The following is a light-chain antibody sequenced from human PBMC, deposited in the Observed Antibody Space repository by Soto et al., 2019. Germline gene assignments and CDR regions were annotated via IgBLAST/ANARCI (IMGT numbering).Light chain of an antibody. CDR2: GAS. V-gene: IGKV3-20*01. J-gene: IGKJ5*01. CDR3: QQYASSPIT. Sequence: EIVLTQSPGTLSLSPGERATLSCRASQSVSSSYLAWYQQKPGQAPRLLIYGASSRATGIPDRFSGSGSGTDITLTISRLEPAGFAVYSCQQYASSPITFGQGTRLESK. CDR1: QSVSSSY.